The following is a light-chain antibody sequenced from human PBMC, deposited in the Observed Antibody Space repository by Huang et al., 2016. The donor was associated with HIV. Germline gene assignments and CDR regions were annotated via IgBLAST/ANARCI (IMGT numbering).Light chain of an antibody. Sequence: DVVMTQSPLSLPVTLGQPASISCRSSQSLLHSDGNTYLIWLQQRPGHSPRRLIYKVSNRDSGGPERFSGSGSGSDFTLRISRVEPEDVGVYYCMQGTHWPLTFGGGTKVEIK. V-gene: IGKV2-30*02. J-gene: IGKJ4*01. CDR3: MQGTHWPLT. CDR2: KVS. CDR1: QSLLHSDGNTY.